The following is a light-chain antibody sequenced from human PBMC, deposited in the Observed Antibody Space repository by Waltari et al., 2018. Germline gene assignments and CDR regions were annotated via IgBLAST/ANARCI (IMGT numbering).Light chain of an antibody. CDR1: QSISSW. J-gene: IGKJ2*03. CDR3: LQYSSSPYS. Sequence: DIQMTQSPSSLSASVGDTVTITCRASQSISSWLDWYQQKPGKAPKLLIYKASSFQSGVPSRFSGSGSGTDSTLTISSLQPEDFATYYCLQYSSSPYSFGQGTKVEIK. CDR2: KAS. V-gene: IGKV1-5*03.